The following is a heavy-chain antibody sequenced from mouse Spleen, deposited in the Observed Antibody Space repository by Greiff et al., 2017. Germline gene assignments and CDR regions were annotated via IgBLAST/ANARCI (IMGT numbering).Heavy chain of an antibody. V-gene: IGHV1-54*01. CDR2: INPGSGGT. J-gene: IGHJ4*01. D-gene: IGHD1-2*01. CDR3: ARYGYVDAMDY. CDR1: GYAFTNYL. Sequence: QVQLQQSGAELVRPGTSVKVSCKASGYAFTNYLIEWVKQRPGQGLEWIGVINPGSGGTNYNEKFKGKATLTADKSSSTAYMQLSSLTSEDSAVYFCARYGYVDAMDYWGQGTSVTVSS.